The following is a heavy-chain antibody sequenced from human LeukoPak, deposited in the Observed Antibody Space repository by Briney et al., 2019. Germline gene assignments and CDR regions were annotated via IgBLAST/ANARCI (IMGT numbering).Heavy chain of an antibody. Sequence: GGSLRLSCAASGFTFSSHAMSWVRQAPGKGLEWVSAISGSGGSTYYADSVKGRFTISRDNSKNTLYLQMNSLRAEDTAVYYCAKVNGSSPYYYYYGMDVWGQGTTVTVSS. CDR3: AKVNGSSPYYYYYGMDV. J-gene: IGHJ6*02. D-gene: IGHD6-6*01. CDR2: ISGSGGST. CDR1: GFTFSSHA. V-gene: IGHV3-23*01.